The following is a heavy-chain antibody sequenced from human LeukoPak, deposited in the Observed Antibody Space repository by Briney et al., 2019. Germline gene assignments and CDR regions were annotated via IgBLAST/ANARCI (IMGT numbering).Heavy chain of an antibody. D-gene: IGHD3-10*01. V-gene: IGHV3-30*02. CDR2: IWADGSSK. J-gene: IGHJ6*02. CDR1: GFSLSGNG. Sequence: GGSLRLSCAASGFSLSGNGMHWVRQAPGKGLEWVAVIWADGSSKYYADSVKGRFTISRDNSKNTLYLQMNSLRAEDTAVYYCAKDLVGGSGSSEYYYGMDVWGQGTTVTVSS. CDR3: AKDLVGGSGSSEYYYGMDV.